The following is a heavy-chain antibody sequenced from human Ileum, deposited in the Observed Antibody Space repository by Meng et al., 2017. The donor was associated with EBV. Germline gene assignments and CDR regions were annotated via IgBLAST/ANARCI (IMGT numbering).Heavy chain of an antibody. CDR2: TYRRSRWYY. CDR3: ATSRIAKFDR. Sequence: QVQRQESGPGPVQPSQSLSLSCVISGDSVSSDKTAWNWIRQSPSRGLEWLGRTYRRSRWYYDYALSVKSRINISPDTSKNQVSLQLNSVTDEDTGIYYCATSRIAKFDRWGQGTLVTVSS. CDR1: GDSVSSDKTA. J-gene: IGHJ5*02. V-gene: IGHV6-1*01.